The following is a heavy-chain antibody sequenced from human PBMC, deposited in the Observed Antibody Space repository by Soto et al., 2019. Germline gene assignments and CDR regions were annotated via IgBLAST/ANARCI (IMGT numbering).Heavy chain of an antibody. D-gene: IGHD6-13*01. CDR3: ARLTGDKGYSSSWQYYYYYGMDV. CDR1: GGTFSSYA. J-gene: IGHJ6*04. V-gene: IGHV1-69*01. Sequence: QVQLVQSGAEVKKPGSSVKVSCKASGGTFSSYAISWVRQAPGQGLEWMGGIIPIFGTANYAQKFQGGVTITADEATSTASMELSSLRAKDTAVYYSARLTGDKGYSSSWQYYYYYGMDVWGEGTTVTVSS. CDR2: IIPIFGTA.